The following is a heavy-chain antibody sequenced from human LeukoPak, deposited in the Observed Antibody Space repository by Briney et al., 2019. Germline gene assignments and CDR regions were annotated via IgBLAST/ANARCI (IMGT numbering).Heavy chain of an antibody. D-gene: IGHD3-22*01. Sequence: GGSLRLSCAASGFTLTTYWMTWVRQAPGKGLEWVANINEDGSEENYVDSVKGRFTISRDNAKNSLYLQMNSLRAEDTAVYYCAKDSDRYEHFYYFGMDVWGQGTTVTVSS. CDR3: AKDSDRYEHFYYFGMDV. CDR1: GFTLTTYW. CDR2: INEDGSEE. V-gene: IGHV3-7*01. J-gene: IGHJ6*02.